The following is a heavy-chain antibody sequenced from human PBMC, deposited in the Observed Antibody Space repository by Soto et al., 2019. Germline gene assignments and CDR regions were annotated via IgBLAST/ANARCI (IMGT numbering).Heavy chain of an antibody. V-gene: IGHV4-4*02. CDR3: ARSSGSFAISLFDT. CDR2: VYHTGTT. J-gene: IGHJ5*01. D-gene: IGHD2-2*02. CDR1: GDSISSVNW. Sequence: SETLSLTCDVSGDSISSVNWWIWVRQPPGKGLQWIGEVYHTGTTNYNQSLKSRVTISVDKSQNHFSLNVTSVTAADTAVYYCARSSGSFAISLFDTWGQGALVTVSS.